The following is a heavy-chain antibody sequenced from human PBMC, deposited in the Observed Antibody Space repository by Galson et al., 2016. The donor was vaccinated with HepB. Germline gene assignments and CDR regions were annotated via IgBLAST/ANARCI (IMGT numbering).Heavy chain of an antibody. J-gene: IGHJ4*02. CDR1: GFSVSNNY. Sequence: SLRLSCAASGFSVSNNYMSWVRQPPGKGLLWVSRIVDGDGSVTNYADSVKGRFTTSRDNGKNILYLQMNDLRTDDTGVYYCSRGSDFWGQGTLVTVSS. V-gene: IGHV3-74*01. CDR3: SRGSDF. CDR2: IVDGDGSVT.